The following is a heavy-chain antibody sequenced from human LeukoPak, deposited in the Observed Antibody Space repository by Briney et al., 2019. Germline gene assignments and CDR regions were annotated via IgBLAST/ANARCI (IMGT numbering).Heavy chain of an antibody. CDR2: ISTTGSSI. Sequence: GGSLRLSCAASGFTFSSYEMNWVRQAPGKGLEWVSYISTTGSSIYYADSVKGRFTISIDNAKNSLYLQMNSLRAEDTAVYYCARDLAARSSGGYYYYYYYMDVWGKGTTVTVSS. D-gene: IGHD6-6*01. J-gene: IGHJ6*03. V-gene: IGHV3-48*03. CDR3: ARDLAARSSGGYYYYYYYMDV. CDR1: GFTFSSYE.